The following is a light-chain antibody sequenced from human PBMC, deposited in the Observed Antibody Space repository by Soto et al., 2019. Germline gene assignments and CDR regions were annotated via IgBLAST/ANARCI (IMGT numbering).Light chain of an antibody. CDR3: QQLNSYPRIT. CDR1: QGISSY. Sequence: DIQMTQSPSSLSASVGDRVTITCRASQGISSYLAWYQQKPGKAPKLLIYAASTLQSGVPSRFSGSGSGTEFTLTISSLQPEDFATYYCQQLNSYPRITFGPGTKVDIK. V-gene: IGKV1-9*01. CDR2: AAS. J-gene: IGKJ3*01.